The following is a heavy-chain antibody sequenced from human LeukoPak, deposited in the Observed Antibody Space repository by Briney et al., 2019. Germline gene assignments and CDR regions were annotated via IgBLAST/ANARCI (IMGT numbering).Heavy chain of an antibody. CDR2: ISGSGGST. Sequence: TGGSLRLSCAASGFTFSNYWMNWVRQAPGKGLEWVSAISGSGGSTYYADSVKGRFTISRDNSKNTLYLQMNSLRAEDTAVYYCAKDKDYYDSSGYYYHDYWGQGTLVTVSS. CDR3: AKDKDYYDSSGYYYHDY. CDR1: GFTFSNYW. D-gene: IGHD3-22*01. J-gene: IGHJ4*02. V-gene: IGHV3-23*01.